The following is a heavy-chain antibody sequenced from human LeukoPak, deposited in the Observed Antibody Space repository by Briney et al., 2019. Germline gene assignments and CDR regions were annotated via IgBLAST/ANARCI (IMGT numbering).Heavy chain of an antibody. V-gene: IGHV4-30-2*01. CDR2: IYHSGST. D-gene: IGHD1-26*01. CDR3: ARDAAHPHADSGSYEV. J-gene: IGHJ4*02. CDR1: GGSISSGGYY. Sequence: PSQTLSLTCTVSGGSISSGGYYWSWIRQPPGKGLEWIGYIYHSGSTYYNPSLKSRVTISVDRSKNQFSLKLSSVTAADTAVYYCARDAAHPHADSGSYEVWGQGTLVTVSS.